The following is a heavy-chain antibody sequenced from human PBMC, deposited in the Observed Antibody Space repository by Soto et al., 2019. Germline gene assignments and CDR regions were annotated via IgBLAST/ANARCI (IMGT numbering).Heavy chain of an antibody. D-gene: IGHD3-22*01. CDR2: ISGNSNYI. CDR3: VSYSSGPY. V-gene: IGHV3-21*01. Sequence: EVHLVESGGGLVKPGGSLRITCAASGFTFSHYTMNWVRKPPGKGLEWVSAISGNSNYIYYKDSVKGRFTISRDNAKDSLYLQMDSLTDEDTAVYYCVSYSSGPYWGQGTLVNVSS. J-gene: IGHJ4*02. CDR1: GFTFSHYT.